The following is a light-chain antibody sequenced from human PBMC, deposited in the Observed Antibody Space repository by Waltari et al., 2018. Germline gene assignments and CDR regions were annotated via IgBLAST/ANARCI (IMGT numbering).Light chain of an antibody. CDR1: QSVSSY. V-gene: IGKV3-11*01. J-gene: IGKJ3*01. CDR3: QHRSNWPLFT. CDR2: DAS. Sequence: EIVLTQSPATLSLSPGERATLSCRASQSVSSYLAWYRQKPGQAPRLLIYDASNRATGIPARFGGSGSGTDFTLTISSLEPEDFAVYYCQHRSNWPLFTFGPGTKVDFK.